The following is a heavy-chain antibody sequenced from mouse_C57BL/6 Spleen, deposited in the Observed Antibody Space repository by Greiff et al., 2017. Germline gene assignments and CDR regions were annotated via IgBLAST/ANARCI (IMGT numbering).Heavy chain of an antibody. CDR2: ISDGGSYT. CDR3: ARDYYFDY. V-gene: IGHV5-4*01. CDR1: GFTFSSSA. J-gene: IGHJ2*01. Sequence: DVHLVESGGGLVKPGGSLKLSCAASGFTFSSSAMSWVRQTPEKRLEWVATISDGGSYTYYPDNVKGRFTISRDKAKNNLYLQMSHLKSEDTAMYYCARDYYFDYWGQGTTLTVSS.